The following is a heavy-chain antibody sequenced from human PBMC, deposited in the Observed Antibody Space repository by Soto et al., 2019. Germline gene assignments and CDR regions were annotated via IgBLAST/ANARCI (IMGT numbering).Heavy chain of an antibody. CDR2: ITGSGGDT. CDR3: AKGSGPYRPYYFDY. CDR1: GFTFSSYA. V-gene: IGHV3-23*01. Sequence: EVQLLESGGDLVQPGGSLRLSCAASGFTFSSYAMGWVRQAPGKGLEWVSAITGSGGDTYYADSVKGRVTLSRDNSKNSLYLEMNSLRAEDTAVYYCAKGSGPYRPYYFDYWGQGTLVTVSS. J-gene: IGHJ4*02. D-gene: IGHD6-25*01.